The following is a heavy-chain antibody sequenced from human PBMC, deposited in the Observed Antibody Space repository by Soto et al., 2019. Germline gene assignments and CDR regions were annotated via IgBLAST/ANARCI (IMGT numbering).Heavy chain of an antibody. CDR1: GGTFSSYT. V-gene: IGHV1-69*13. Sequence: ASVKVSCKASGGTFSSYTISWVRQAPGQGLEWMGGIIPIFGIANYAQKFQGRVTITADESTSTAYMELSSLRSEDTAVYYCATGNLIRRAFDYWGQGTLVTVSS. D-gene: IGHD2-8*01. J-gene: IGHJ4*02. CDR3: ATGNLIRRAFDY. CDR2: IIPIFGIA.